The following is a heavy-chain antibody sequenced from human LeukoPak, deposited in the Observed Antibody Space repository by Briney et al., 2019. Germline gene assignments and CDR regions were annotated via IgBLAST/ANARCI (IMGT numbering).Heavy chain of an antibody. CDR1: GFTFSSYE. J-gene: IGHJ4*02. CDR2: ISGSGGST. Sequence: GGSLRLSCAASGFTFSSYEMNWVRQAPGKGLEWVSAISGSGGSTYYADSVKGRFTISRDNSKNTLYLQMNSLRAEDTAVYYCAKVRTSSIAARASRGFDYWGQGTLVTVSS. V-gene: IGHV3-23*01. CDR3: AKVRTSSIAARASRGFDY. D-gene: IGHD6-6*01.